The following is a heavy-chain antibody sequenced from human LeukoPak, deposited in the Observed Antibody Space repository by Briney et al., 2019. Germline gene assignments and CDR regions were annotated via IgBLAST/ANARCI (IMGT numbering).Heavy chain of an antibody. D-gene: IGHD5-18*01. CDR3: ARDRAYTYGYAYYFEN. J-gene: IGHJ4*02. V-gene: IGHV3-53*01. Sequence: PGGSLRLSCAASGFTVSSNYMNWVRQAPGKGLEWVSVIYSGGSTYYSDSVKGRFTISRDNSKNMVHLQMNSLRAEDTAVYYCARDRAYTYGYAYYFENWGQGTLVTVSS. CDR1: GFTVSSNY. CDR2: IYSGGST.